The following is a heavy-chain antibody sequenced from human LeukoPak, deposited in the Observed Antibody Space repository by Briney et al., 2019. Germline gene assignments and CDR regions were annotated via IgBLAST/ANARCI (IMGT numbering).Heavy chain of an antibody. CDR1: GFTFSSYA. J-gene: IGHJ1*01. V-gene: IGHV3-23*01. Sequence: GGSLRLSCAASGFTFSSYAMSWVRQAPGKGLEWVSAISGSGGSTYYADSVKGRFTISRDNSKNTLYLQMNSLRPEDTAVYYCATRLYYYDSSGYYSEYFQHWGQGTLVTVSS. D-gene: IGHD3-22*01. CDR3: ATRLYYYDSSGYYSEYFQH. CDR2: ISGSGGST.